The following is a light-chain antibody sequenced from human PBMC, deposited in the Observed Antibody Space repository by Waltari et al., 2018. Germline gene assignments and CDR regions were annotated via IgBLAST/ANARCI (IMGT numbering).Light chain of an antibody. J-gene: IGKJ3*01. Sequence: DIVMTQSPDSLAVSLGERATTTCKSSQTVLDSYNDRNYLAWYQKKPGQPPNLLIYWASSRESGVPDRFSGSGSGTDFTLTITSLQAEDVAVYYCQQYYSPPPLFTFGPGTKVDIK. V-gene: IGKV4-1*01. CDR1: QTVLDSYNDRNY. CDR3: QQYYSPPPLFT. CDR2: WAS.